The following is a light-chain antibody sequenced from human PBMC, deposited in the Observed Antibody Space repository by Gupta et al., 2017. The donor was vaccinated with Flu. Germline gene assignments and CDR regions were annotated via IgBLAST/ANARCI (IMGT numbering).Light chain of an antibody. J-gene: IGLJ2*01. V-gene: IGLV3-21*02. CDR1: NIGSKS. CDR3: QVWDSGRDHPGL. Sequence: SYLLTHLLSVSLAPGQTARLTCGGDNIGSKSVTGYQQQKRGQAPVLVVYDDIDRPSGIPQRFSGSPSGNTATLTISRVEAGDEADYHCQVWDSGRDHPGLFGGGTKLTVL. CDR2: DDI.